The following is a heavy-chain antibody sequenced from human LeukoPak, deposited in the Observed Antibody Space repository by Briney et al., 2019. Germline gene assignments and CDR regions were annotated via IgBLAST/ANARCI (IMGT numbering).Heavy chain of an antibody. J-gene: IGHJ4*02. D-gene: IGHD1-20*01. CDR1: GFTFSISA. Sequence: GGSLRLPCAASGFTFSISAMHWVRQAPGKGLEWVAVISFDGSNKYYADSVKGRFTVSRDNSKSTLFLQMSTLRAEDTAVYYCATLTGTTGSDDYWGQGTLVTVSS. CDR2: ISFDGSNK. CDR3: ATLTGTTGSDDY. V-gene: IGHV3-30*04.